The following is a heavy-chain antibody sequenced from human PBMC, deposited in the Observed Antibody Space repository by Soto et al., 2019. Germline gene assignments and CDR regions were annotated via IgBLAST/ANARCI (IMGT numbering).Heavy chain of an antibody. V-gene: IGHV1-69*13. Sequence: SVKVSCKASGGTFSSYAISWVRQAPGQGLEWMGGIIPIFGTANYAQKFQGRVTITADESTSTAYMELSSLRSEDTAVYYCARDTHYCDSSGPIPVGAFDIWGQGTMVTVSS. J-gene: IGHJ3*02. CDR3: ARDTHYCDSSGPIPVGAFDI. D-gene: IGHD3-22*01. CDR2: IIPIFGTA. CDR1: GGTFSSYA.